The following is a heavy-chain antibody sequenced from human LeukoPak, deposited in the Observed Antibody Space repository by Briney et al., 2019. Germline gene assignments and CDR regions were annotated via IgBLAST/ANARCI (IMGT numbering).Heavy chain of an antibody. V-gene: IGHV3-33*08. D-gene: IGHD6-19*01. CDR1: GFTFSSYG. J-gene: IGHJ4*02. CDR3: AGDGKQQWLVHLTFDY. Sequence: SGGSLRLSCAASGFTFSSYGMHWVRQAPGKGLEWVAVIWYDGSNKYYADSVKGRFTISRDNSKNTLYLQMNSLRAEDTAVYYCAGDGKQQWLVHLTFDYWGQGTLVTVSS. CDR2: IWYDGSNK.